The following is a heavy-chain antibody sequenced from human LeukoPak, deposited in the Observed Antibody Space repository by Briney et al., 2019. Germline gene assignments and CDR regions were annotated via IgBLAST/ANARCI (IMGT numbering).Heavy chain of an antibody. CDR3: ALRAATVVTSLNDAFDI. CDR1: GYTFTSYG. CDR2: ISAYNGNT. D-gene: IGHD4-23*01. Sequence: ASVTVSCTASGYTFTSYGISWVRQAPGQGLEWMGWISAYNGNTNYAQKYQGRVTITADESTSTAYMELSSLRSEDTAVYYCALRAATVVTSLNDAFDIWGQGTMVTVSS. V-gene: IGHV1-18*01. J-gene: IGHJ3*02.